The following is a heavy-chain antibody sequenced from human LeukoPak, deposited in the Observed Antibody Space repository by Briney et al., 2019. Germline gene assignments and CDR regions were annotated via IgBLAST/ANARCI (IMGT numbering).Heavy chain of an antibody. CDR1: GDIVSSYSAS. D-gene: IGHD3-10*01. J-gene: IGHJ3*02. CDR2: TYYRSKWYN. CDR3: AREGITMVRGVIIKGGDAFDI. Sequence: SQTLSLTCAISGDIVSSYSASWHWITQSPSRGLEWLGRTYYRSKWYNDYAVSVKNRITINPDTSKNQFSLQLNSVTPEDTAVYYCAREGITMVRGVIIKGGDAFDIWGQGTMVTVSS. V-gene: IGHV6-1*01.